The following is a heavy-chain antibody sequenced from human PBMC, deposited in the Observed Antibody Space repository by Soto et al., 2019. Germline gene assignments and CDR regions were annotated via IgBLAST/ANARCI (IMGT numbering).Heavy chain of an antibody. CDR2: IYYSGST. CDR1: GGSITSGDYY. CDR3: ARAYYYDSSGYYLGEDDAFDI. D-gene: IGHD3-22*01. V-gene: IGHV4-30-4*01. Sequence: SETRCLTWTVSGGSITSGDYYRSWMRQPPGQGLEWIGYIYYSGSTYYNPSLKSRVTISVDTSKNQFSLKLSSVTAADTAVYYCARAYYYDSSGYYLGEDDAFDIWGQGTMVT. J-gene: IGHJ3*02.